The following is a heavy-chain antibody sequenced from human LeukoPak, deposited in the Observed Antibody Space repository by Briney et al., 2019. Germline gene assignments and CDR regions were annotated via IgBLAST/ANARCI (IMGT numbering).Heavy chain of an antibody. CDR3: ARSQYGYGRNDYYGMDV. Sequence: GASVKVSCKASGYTFTSYAMPWVRQAPGQRLEWMGWINAGNGNTKSSQKFQGRVTITRDTSASTAYMELRSLRSEDTAVYYCARSQYGYGRNDYYGMDVWGKGTTVTVSS. CDR1: GYTFTSYA. D-gene: IGHD5-12*01. J-gene: IGHJ6*04. CDR2: INAGNGNT. V-gene: IGHV1-3*01.